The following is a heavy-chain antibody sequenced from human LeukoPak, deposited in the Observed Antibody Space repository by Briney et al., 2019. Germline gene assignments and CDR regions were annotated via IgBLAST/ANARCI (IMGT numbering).Heavy chain of an antibody. V-gene: IGHV4-4*07. CDR2: MSTSGNS. D-gene: IGHD6-25*01. Sequence: SETLSLTCTVSGGSISSYYWSWIRQPAGKGLEWIGRMSTSGNSNYIPSLVSRVTMSVDTSKNQFSLNLSSVAAADTAVYYCARESGSMRWFDPWGQGTLVTVSS. J-gene: IGHJ5*02. CDR3: ARESGSMRWFDP. CDR1: GGSISSYY.